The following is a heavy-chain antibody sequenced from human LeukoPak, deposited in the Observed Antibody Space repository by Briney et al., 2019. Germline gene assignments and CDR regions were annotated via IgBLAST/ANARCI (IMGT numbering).Heavy chain of an antibody. J-gene: IGHJ4*02. CDR1: GFTFDDYG. CDR3: ARLLETYDYVWGSYGFDS. Sequence: PGGSLRLSCAASGFTFDDYGMSWVRQAPGKGLEWVSGINWNGGSTGYADSVKGRFTISRDNAKNSLYLQMNGLRAEDTAVFYCARLLETYDYVWGSYGFDSWGQGTLVTVSS. V-gene: IGHV3-20*04. D-gene: IGHD3-16*01. CDR2: INWNGGST.